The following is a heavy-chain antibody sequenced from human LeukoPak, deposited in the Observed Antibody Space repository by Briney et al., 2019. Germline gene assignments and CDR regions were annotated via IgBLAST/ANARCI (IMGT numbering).Heavy chain of an antibody. CDR3: AKAAPFVYFDS. CDR1: GFTFDDYA. D-gene: IGHD2/OR15-2a*01. V-gene: IGHV3-9*01. CDR2: ISWNSGSI. J-gene: IGHJ4*02. Sequence: PGRSLRLSCAASGFTFDDYAMHWVRQAPGKGLEWVSGISWNSGSIGYADSVKGRFTISRDNSKNTLYLQMSSLRADDTAVYYCAKAAPFVYFDSWGQGTLVTVSS.